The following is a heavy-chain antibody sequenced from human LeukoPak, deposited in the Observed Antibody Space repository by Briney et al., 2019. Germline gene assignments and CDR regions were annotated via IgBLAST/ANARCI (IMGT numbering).Heavy chain of an antibody. Sequence: GGSLRLSCAASGFTFSSYGMHWVRQAPGKGLEWVAFIRYDGSNKYYADSVKGRFTISRDNSKNTLYLQMNSLRAEDTAVYYCAQIYGDVKDYWGQGTLVTVSS. J-gene: IGHJ4*02. CDR2: IRYDGSNK. D-gene: IGHD4-17*01. CDR1: GFTFSSYG. V-gene: IGHV3-30*02. CDR3: AQIYGDVKDY.